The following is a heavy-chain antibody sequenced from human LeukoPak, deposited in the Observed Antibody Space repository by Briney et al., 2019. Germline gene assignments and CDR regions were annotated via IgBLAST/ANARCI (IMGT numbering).Heavy chain of an antibody. V-gene: IGHV1-2*02. CDR1: GYTFTGYY. D-gene: IGHD2/OR15-2a*01. J-gene: IGHJ5*02. CDR2: INPNSGGT. Sequence: ASVKVSCKASGYTFTGYYMHWVRQAPGQGLEWMGWINPNSGGTNYAQKFQGRVTMTRDTSISTAYMELSRLRSDDTAVYYCAREGVGAYRILLFDPWGQGTLVTVSS. CDR3: AREGVGAYRILLFDP.